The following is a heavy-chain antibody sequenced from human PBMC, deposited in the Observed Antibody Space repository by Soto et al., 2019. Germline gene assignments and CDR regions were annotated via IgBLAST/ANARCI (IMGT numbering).Heavy chain of an antibody. Sequence: ASVKVSCKASGYTFTSYDINWVRQATGQGLEWMGWMNPNSGDTGYAQKFQGRVTTTRNTSISTAYMELSSLRSEDTAVYYCARGSPYYDFWSGYEFDPWGQGTLVTVSS. D-gene: IGHD3-3*01. J-gene: IGHJ5*02. CDR2: MNPNSGDT. CDR3: ARGSPYYDFWSGYEFDP. CDR1: GYTFTSYD. V-gene: IGHV1-8*01.